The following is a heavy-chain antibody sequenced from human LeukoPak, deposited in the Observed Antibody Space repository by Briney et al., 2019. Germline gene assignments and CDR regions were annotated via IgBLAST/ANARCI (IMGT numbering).Heavy chain of an antibody. Sequence: GGSLRLSCAASGFTLSSYGMHWVRQAPGKGLEWVAVIWYDGSNKYYADSVKGRFTISRDNSKNTLYLQMNSLRAEDTAVYYCARDLVDTAMVTGYWGQGTLVTVSS. V-gene: IGHV3-33*01. CDR2: IWYDGSNK. D-gene: IGHD5-18*01. J-gene: IGHJ4*02. CDR3: ARDLVDTAMVTGY. CDR1: GFTLSSYG.